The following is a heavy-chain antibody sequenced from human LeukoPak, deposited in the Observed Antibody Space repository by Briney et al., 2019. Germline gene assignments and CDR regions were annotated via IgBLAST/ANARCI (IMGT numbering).Heavy chain of an antibody. V-gene: IGHV3-33*01. CDR3: ARDLYSSSWGYFDY. CDR1: GFTFSSYG. D-gene: IGHD6-6*01. Sequence: GSLRLSCAASGFTFSSYGMHWVRQAPGKGLEWVAVIWYDGSNKYYADSVKGRFTISRDNSKNTLYLQMNSLRAEDTAVYYCARDLYSSSWGYFDYWGQETLVTVSS. J-gene: IGHJ4*02. CDR2: IWYDGSNK.